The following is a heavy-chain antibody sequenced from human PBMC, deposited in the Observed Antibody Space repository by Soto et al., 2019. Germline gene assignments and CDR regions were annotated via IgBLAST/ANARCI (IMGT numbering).Heavy chain of an antibody. CDR2: ISGSGGST. V-gene: IGHV3-23*01. Sequence: PGGSLRLSCAASGFTFSSYAMSWVRQAPGRGLEWVSAISGSGGSTYYADSVKGRFTISRDNSKNTLYLQMNSLRAEDTAVYYCAKGRDPYYDSSGYYLLWGQGTLVTVSS. CDR1: GFTFSSYA. CDR3: AKGRDPYYDSSGYYLL. D-gene: IGHD3-22*01. J-gene: IGHJ4*02.